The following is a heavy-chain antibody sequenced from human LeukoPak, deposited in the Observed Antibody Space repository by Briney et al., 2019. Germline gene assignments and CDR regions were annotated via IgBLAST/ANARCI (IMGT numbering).Heavy chain of an antibody. CDR3: ARVSGSYRANLDI. V-gene: IGHV4-34*01. J-gene: IGHJ3*02. CDR1: GGSFSGYY. D-gene: IGHD1-26*01. CDR2: INHSGST. Sequence: SETLSLTCAVYGGSFSGYYWSWIRQPLGKGLEWIGEINHSGSTNYNPSLKSRVTISVDTSKNQFSLKLSSVTAADTAVYYCARVSGSYRANLDIWGQGTMVTVSS.